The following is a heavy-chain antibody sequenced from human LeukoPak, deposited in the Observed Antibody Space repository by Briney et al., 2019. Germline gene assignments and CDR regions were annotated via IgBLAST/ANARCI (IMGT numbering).Heavy chain of an antibody. D-gene: IGHD3-10*01. Sequence: GGSLRLSCAASGFTFSSYEMNWVRQAPGKGLEWVSYISSSGGTIYYTDSVKGRFTISRDNAKNSVYLQMNRVRAEDTAVYYCARTHITMVRGFIHYWVQGTLVTVSS. CDR2: ISSSGGTI. CDR1: GFTFSSYE. J-gene: IGHJ4*02. V-gene: IGHV3-48*03. CDR3: ARTHITMVRGFIHY.